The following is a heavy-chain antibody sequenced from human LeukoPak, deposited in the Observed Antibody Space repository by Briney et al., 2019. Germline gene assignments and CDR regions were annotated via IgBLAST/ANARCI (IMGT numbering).Heavy chain of an antibody. CDR1: GSSISSGYY. D-gene: IGHD3-10*01. CDR3: ARHLGADTGY. J-gene: IGHJ4*02. CDR2: IYHSGST. Sequence: SETLSLTCAVSGSSISSGYYWGWIRQPPGKGLEWIGSIYHSGSTYYNPSLKSRVTISVDTSKNQLSLKLTSVTAADTAVYYCARHLGADTGYWGQGTLVTVSS. V-gene: IGHV4-38-2*01.